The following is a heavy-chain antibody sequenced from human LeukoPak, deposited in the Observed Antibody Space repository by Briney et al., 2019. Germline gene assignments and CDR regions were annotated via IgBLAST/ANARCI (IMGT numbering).Heavy chain of an antibody. CDR2: INPSGGST. V-gene: IGHV1-46*01. D-gene: IGHD3-22*01. J-gene: IGHJ3*02. CDR1: GYTFTSYY. Sequence: ASVKVSCKASGYTFTSYYMHWVRQAPGQGLEWMGIINPSGGSTSYAQKFRGRVTMTRDMSTSTVYMELSSLRSEDTAVYYCARDVRNYDSSGYYVDAFDIWGQGTMVTVSS. CDR3: ARDVRNYDSSGYYVDAFDI.